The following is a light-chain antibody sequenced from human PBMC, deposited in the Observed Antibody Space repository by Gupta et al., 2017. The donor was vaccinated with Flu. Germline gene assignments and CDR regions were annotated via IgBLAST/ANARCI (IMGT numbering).Light chain of an antibody. CDR3: QQRSNGPPGYT. CDR1: QSVSSY. Sequence: PLSLSPGESATLSCRASQSVSSYLAWYQQKPGQAPRLLIYDASNRATGIPARCSGSGVGTDFTLTISSREPEDFAVYYCQQRSNGPPGYTFGQGTKLEIK. CDR2: DAS. V-gene: IGKV3-11*01. J-gene: IGKJ2*01.